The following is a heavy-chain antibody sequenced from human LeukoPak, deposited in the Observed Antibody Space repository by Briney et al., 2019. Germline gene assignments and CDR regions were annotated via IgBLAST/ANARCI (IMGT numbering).Heavy chain of an antibody. J-gene: IGHJ4*02. CDR2: ISWNRGII. CDR1: GFTFDDYA. Sequence: GGSVRLSCAASGFTFDDYAMHWVRRAPGKGLEWVSGISWNRGIIAYADSVKGRFTISRDNAKNSLFLQMNSLRADDMAFYYCARAGSYYFFDFWGQGTLVTVSS. CDR3: ARAGSYYFFDF. V-gene: IGHV3-9*03. D-gene: IGHD3-10*01.